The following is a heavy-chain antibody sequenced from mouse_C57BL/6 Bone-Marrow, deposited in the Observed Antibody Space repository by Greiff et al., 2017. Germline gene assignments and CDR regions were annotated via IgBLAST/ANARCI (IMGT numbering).Heavy chain of an antibody. CDR3: TTLLCLAARVFDY. CDR2: IYPGNSDT. D-gene: IGHD2-10*01. CDR1: GYTFTSYW. Sequence: VQLKESGTVLARPGASVKMSCKTSGYTFTSYWMHWVKQRPGQGLEWIGAIYPGNSDTSYNQKFKGKAKLTAVTSASTAYMELSSLTNEDSAVYYCTTLLCLAARVFDYWGQGTTLTVSS. V-gene: IGHV1-5*01. J-gene: IGHJ2*01.